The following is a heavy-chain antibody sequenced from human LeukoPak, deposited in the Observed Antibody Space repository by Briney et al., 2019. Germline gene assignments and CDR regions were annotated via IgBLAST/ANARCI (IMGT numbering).Heavy chain of an antibody. V-gene: IGHV4-61*02. CDR3: AREGESSQWLANNWFDP. J-gene: IGHJ5*02. CDR2: IYTSGGT. CDR1: GGSISSGSYY. D-gene: IGHD6-19*01. Sequence: SQTLSLTCTVSGGSISSGSYYWSWIRQPAGKGLEWIGRIYTSGGTNYNPSLKSRVTISVDTSKNQFSLKLSSVTAADTAVYYCAREGESSQWLANNWFDPWGQGTLVTVSS.